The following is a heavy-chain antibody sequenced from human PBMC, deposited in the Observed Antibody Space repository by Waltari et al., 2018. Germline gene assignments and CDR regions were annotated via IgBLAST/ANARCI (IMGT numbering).Heavy chain of an antibody. J-gene: IGHJ2*01. Sequence: QVQLQESGPGLVKPSETLSLTCTVSGGSISSYYWSWIRQPPGKGLEWIGYIYYSGSTNYNPSLKSRVTISVDTSKNQFSLKLSSVTAADTAVYYCARVPPQYSSSWEGWYFDLWGRDTLVTVSS. CDR1: GGSISSYY. CDR2: IYYSGST. CDR3: ARVPPQYSSSWEGWYFDL. D-gene: IGHD6-13*01. V-gene: IGHV4-59*01.